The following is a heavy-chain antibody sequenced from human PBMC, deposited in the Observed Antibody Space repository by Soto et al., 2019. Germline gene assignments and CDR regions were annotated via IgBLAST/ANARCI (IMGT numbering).Heavy chain of an antibody. CDR3: ARGKPSGYRFGPRNFFYYGLDV. J-gene: IGHJ6*02. Sequence: SVTCAVFSASLGDHYLAWIRQSPDKGLEWFGEVHPSGSTDYNPSLKSRLTLSLDTSKNQFSLKVASVTAADTAVYFCARGKPSGYRFGPRNFFYYGLDVWGPGTTVTVSS. V-gene: IGHV4-34*01. D-gene: IGHD5-18*01. CDR2: VHPSGST. CDR1: SASLGDHY.